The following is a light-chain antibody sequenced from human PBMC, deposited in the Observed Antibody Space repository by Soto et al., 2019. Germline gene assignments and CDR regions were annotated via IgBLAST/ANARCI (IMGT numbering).Light chain of an antibody. CDR1: QSVLYNSNNKNY. CDR2: WAS. CDR3: QHYYSTPHT. Sequence: DIVMTQSPDSLAVSLGERATINCKTSQSVLYNSNNKNYLAWYQQKTGQPPKLLISWASTRESGVPDRFSGSGSGTDFTLTISSLQAEDVAVYYCQHYYSTPHTFGQGTKLEIK. J-gene: IGKJ2*01. V-gene: IGKV4-1*01.